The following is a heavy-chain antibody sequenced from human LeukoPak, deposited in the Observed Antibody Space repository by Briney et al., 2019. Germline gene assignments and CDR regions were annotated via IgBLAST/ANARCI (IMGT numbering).Heavy chain of an antibody. CDR3: ASSYSGSYFDY. CDR2: IHYSGST. V-gene: IGHV4-39*07. CDR1: GGSISSSSYY. J-gene: IGHJ4*02. Sequence: SETLSLTCTVSGGSISSSSYYWGWIRQPPGKGLEWIGSIHYSGSTYYNPSLKSRVTISVDTSKKQFSLKLSSVTAADTAVYYCASSYSGSYFDYWGQGTLVTVSS. D-gene: IGHD1-26*01.